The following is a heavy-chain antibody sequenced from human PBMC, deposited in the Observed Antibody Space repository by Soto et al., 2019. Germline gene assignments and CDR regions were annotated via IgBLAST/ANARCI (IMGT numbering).Heavy chain of an antibody. Sequence: ASVKVSCKASGYTFTGYYMHWVRQAPRQGIDWMGWINPNIGGTNYAQKFQGRVNMTRDTSISTAYMELSRLRSEDTAVYYCARGGGYYYDSSGYYYWGQGTLVTVSS. CDR2: INPNIGGT. V-gene: IGHV1-2*02. J-gene: IGHJ4*02. CDR3: ARGGGYYYDSSGYYY. D-gene: IGHD3-22*01. CDR1: GYTFTGYY.